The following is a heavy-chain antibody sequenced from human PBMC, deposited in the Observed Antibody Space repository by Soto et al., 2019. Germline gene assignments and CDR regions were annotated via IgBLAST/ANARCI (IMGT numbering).Heavy chain of an antibody. J-gene: IGHJ6*02. Sequence: ASVKVSCKASGYTFTGYYMHWVRQAPGQGLEWMGWINPNSGGTNYAQKFQGWVTMTRDTSISTAYMELSRLRSDDTAVYYCATAYYDISTGSGTDYYYYGMDVWGQGTTVTVSS. V-gene: IGHV1-2*04. CDR1: GYTFTGYY. D-gene: IGHD3-9*01. CDR2: INPNSGGT. CDR3: ATAYYDISTGSGTDYYYYGMDV.